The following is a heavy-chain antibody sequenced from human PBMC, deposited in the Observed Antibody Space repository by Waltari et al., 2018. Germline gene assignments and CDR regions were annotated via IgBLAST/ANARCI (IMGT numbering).Heavy chain of an antibody. J-gene: IGHJ4*02. Sequence: QIQLVQSGAEVKKPGASVKVSCKASGYFFSTYGITGVRQAPVQGLEWMGWISGYNGDTKYEQSLQGRVTMTTDTSTTTAYMEIRSLRYDDTAVYYCARDDVDSSNFGGFWGQGTVVTVSS. D-gene: IGHD6-13*01. CDR2: ISGYNGDT. CDR3: ARDDVDSSNFGGF. V-gene: IGHV1-18*01. CDR1: GYFFSTYG.